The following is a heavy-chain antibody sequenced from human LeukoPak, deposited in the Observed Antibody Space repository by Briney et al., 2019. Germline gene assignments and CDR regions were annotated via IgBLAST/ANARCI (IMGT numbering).Heavy chain of an antibody. CDR2: INHSGST. V-gene: IGHV4-34*01. J-gene: IGHJ5*02. Sequence: KPSETLSLTCAVYGGSFSGYYWSWIRQPPGKGLEWVGEINHSGSTNYNPSLKSRVTISVDTSKNQFSLKLSSVTAADTAVYYCARASATYYYDSSGFNWFDPWGQGTLVTVSS. CDR3: ARASATYYYDSSGFNWFDP. D-gene: IGHD3-22*01. CDR1: GGSFSGYY.